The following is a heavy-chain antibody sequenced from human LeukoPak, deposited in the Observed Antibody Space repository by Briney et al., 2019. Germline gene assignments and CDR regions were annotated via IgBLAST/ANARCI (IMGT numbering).Heavy chain of an antibody. Sequence: GGSLRLSCAASGFTFSSYAMSWVRQAPGKGLEWVSAISGSGGSTYYADSVKGRFTISRDNSKNTLYLQMNSLRAEDTAVYYCAKEESGDCSSTSCHVDFDYWGQGTLVTVSS. V-gene: IGHV3-23*01. CDR2: ISGSGGST. J-gene: IGHJ4*02. CDR3: AKEESGDCSSTSCHVDFDY. CDR1: GFTFSSYA. D-gene: IGHD2-2*01.